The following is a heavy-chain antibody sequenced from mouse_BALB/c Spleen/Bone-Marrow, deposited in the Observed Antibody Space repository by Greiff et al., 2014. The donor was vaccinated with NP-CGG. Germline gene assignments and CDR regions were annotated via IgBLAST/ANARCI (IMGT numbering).Heavy chain of an antibody. CDR2: IDPENGNT. V-gene: IGHV14-1*02. CDR1: GFNIKDYY. D-gene: IGHD1-1*01. Sequence: VQLKESGAELVRPGALVKLSCKASGFNIKDYYMHWVKQRPEQGLEWIGWIDPENGNTIYDPKFQGKASITADTSSNTAYPQLSSLTSEDTAVYYCASYYGSSYDYFDYWGQGTTLTVSS. J-gene: IGHJ2*01. CDR3: ASYYGSSYDYFDY.